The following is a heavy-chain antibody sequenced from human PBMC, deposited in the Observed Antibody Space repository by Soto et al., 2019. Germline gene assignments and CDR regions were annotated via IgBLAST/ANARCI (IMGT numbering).Heavy chain of an antibody. CDR3: ATYSGYSYGYLDY. CDR1: GYALTELS. CDR2: FDPEDGET. J-gene: IGHJ4*02. D-gene: IGHD5-18*01. V-gene: IGHV1-24*01. Sequence: GASVKVSCKVSGYALTELSMHWVRQAPGKGLEWMGGFDPEDGETIYAQKFQGRVTMTEDTSTDTAYIELSSLRSEDTAVYYCATYSGYSYGYLDYWGQGTLVTVSS.